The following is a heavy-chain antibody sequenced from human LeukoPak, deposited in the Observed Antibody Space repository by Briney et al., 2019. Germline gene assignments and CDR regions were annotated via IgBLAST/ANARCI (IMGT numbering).Heavy chain of an antibody. CDR3: ASRGHHYFDY. CDR1: GFSYSSYA. V-gene: IGHV3-23*01. D-gene: IGHD3-10*01. CDR2: IGSSDAT. J-gene: IGHJ4*02. Sequence: GGSLTLSCAPAGFSYSSYAMGWVRQAPGKGLEWVSTIGSSDATYYPDSVKGRFTISRDNSRNTLYLQMNSLRAEDTAAHYCASRGHHYFDYWGQGTLVTVSS.